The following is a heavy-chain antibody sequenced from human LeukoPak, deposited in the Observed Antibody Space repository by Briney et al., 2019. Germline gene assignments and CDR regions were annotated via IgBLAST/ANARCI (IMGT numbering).Heavy chain of an antibody. V-gene: IGHV1-18*01. D-gene: IGHD3-22*01. CDR1: GYTFTSYG. J-gene: IGHJ4*02. CDR3: ARDKAQYDSSGYSLRY. Sequence: ASVKVSCKASGYTFTSYGIIWVRQAPGQGLEWMGWISAYNGNTNYAQKLQGRVTMTTDTSTSTAYMELRSLRSDDTAVYYCARDKAQYDSSGYSLRYWGQGTLVTVSS. CDR2: ISAYNGNT.